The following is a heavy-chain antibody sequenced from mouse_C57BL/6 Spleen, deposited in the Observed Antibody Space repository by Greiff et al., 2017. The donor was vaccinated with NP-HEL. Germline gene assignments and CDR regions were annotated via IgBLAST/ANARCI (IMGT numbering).Heavy chain of an antibody. Sequence: EVKVVESGGGLVKPGGSLKLSCAASGFTFSDYGMHWVRQAPEKGLEWVAYISSGSSTIYYADTVKGRFPISRDNAKNTLFLQMTSLRSEDTAMYYCATRWAMDYWGQGTSVTVSS. V-gene: IGHV5-17*01. D-gene: IGHD1-1*02. J-gene: IGHJ4*01. CDR3: ATRWAMDY. CDR2: ISSGSSTI. CDR1: GFTFSDYG.